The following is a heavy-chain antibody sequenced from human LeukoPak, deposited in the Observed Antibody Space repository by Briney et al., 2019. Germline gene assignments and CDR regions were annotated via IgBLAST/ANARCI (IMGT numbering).Heavy chain of an antibody. J-gene: IGHJ6*03. V-gene: IGHV1-69*06. CDR1: GGTFSSYA. CDR3: AREGPITIFGVVPYYYYYMDV. D-gene: IGHD3-3*01. CDR2: IIPIFGTA. Sequence: ASVKVSCKASGGTFSSYAISWVRQAPGQGLEWMGGIIPIFGTANYAQKFQGRVTITADKSTSTAYMELSSLRSEDTAVYYCAREGPITIFGVVPYYYYYMDVWGKGTTVTVSS.